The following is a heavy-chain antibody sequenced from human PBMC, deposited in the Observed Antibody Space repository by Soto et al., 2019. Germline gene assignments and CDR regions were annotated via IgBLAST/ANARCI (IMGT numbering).Heavy chain of an antibody. D-gene: IGHD5-12*01. V-gene: IGHV1-46*01. J-gene: IGHJ3*02. CDR2: INPTGSMT. CDR1: GYSFITSYY. CDR3: ARDTGYDHDAFDI. Sequence: ASVKVSCKASGYSFITSYYMHWVRQAPGQGIECMGIINPTGSMTKYSQRFQGRLTMTRDTSTSTDYMELTTLTSEDTAVYFCARDTGYDHDAFDIWGQGTMVTVSS.